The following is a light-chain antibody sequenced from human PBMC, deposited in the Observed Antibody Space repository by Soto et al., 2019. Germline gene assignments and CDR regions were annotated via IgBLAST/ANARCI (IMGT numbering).Light chain of an antibody. J-gene: IGKJ1*01. CDR3: QQRSNWPWT. V-gene: IGKV3D-20*02. Sequence: EIVLTQSPGTLSFFPGERATLSCRASPSVSSSSLAWYQQNPGQAPRLLIYEASSRATGIPDRFSGSGSGTDFTLTISRLEPEDFAVYYCQQRSNWPWTFGQGTKVDIK. CDR2: EAS. CDR1: PSVSSSS.